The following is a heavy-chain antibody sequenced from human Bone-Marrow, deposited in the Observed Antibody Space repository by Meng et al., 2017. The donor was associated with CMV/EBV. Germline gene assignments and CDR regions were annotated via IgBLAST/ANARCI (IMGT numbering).Heavy chain of an antibody. Sequence: GGSLRLSCAASGFTFSVFNMNWIRQAPGKGLEWVSSISPTSTYIHYADSVKGRFTISRDNAQNSLYLQMNSLRAEDTAVYYCARDDSSSRYWYFDLWGRGTLVTVSS. CDR1: GFTFSVFN. V-gene: IGHV3-21*01. CDR2: ISPTSTYI. D-gene: IGHD6-6*01. J-gene: IGHJ2*01. CDR3: ARDDSSSRYWYFDL.